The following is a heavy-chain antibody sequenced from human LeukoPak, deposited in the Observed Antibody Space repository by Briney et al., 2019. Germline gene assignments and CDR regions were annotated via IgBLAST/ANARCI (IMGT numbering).Heavy chain of an antibody. CDR1: GGSISNYY. V-gene: IGHV4-59*01. CDR2: ISYSGNT. D-gene: IGHD6-6*01. J-gene: IGHJ5*02. CDR3: ARGRTYRSSSWFDP. Sequence: SETLSLTCTVSGGSISNYYWSWIRQPPGKGLEWIGYISYSGNTNYNPSLKSRVTISVDTSKNQFSLKLSSVTAADTAVYYCARGRTYRSSSWFDPWGQGTLVTVST.